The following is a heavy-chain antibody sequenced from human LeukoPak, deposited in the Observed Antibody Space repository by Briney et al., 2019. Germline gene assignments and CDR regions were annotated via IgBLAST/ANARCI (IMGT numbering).Heavy chain of an antibody. Sequence: ASVKVSCKASGGTFSSYAISWVRQAPGQGLEWMGGIIPIFGTANYAQKFQGRVTITADESTSTAHMELSSLRSEDTAVYYCARVLYYDSSGYYSHYYYGMDVWGQGTTVTVSS. V-gene: IGHV1-69*13. CDR1: GGTFSSYA. CDR3: ARVLYYDSSGYYSHYYYGMDV. D-gene: IGHD3-22*01. J-gene: IGHJ6*02. CDR2: IIPIFGTA.